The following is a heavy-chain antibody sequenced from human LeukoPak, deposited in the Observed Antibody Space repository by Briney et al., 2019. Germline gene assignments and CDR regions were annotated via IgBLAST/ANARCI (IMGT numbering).Heavy chain of an antibody. V-gene: IGHV4-34*01. D-gene: IGHD3-10*01. CDR2: INHSGST. CDR1: GGSFSGYY. J-gene: IGHJ6*03. Sequence: SETLSLTCAVYGGSFSGYYWSWIRQPPGKGLEWIGEINHSGSTNYNPSLKSRVTISVDTSKNQFSLKLSSVTAADTAVYYCAAGFYYGSGFPYYYMDVWGKGTTVTISS. CDR3: AAGFYYGSGFPYYYMDV.